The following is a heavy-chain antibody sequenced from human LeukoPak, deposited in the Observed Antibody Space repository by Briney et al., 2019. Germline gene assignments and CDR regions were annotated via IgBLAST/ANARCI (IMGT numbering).Heavy chain of an antibody. J-gene: IGHJ3*02. CDR2: FDPEDGKT. CDR3: ATDTSNWNDGFDI. D-gene: IGHD1-1*01. V-gene: IGHV1-24*01. CDR1: GYTFTELP. Sequence: GASVKVSCKVSGYTFTELPMHRVRQAPGKGLEWMGGFDPEDGKTIYAQTFQGRVTLTEDTSTDTAYMELNSLRFEDTAVYYCATDTSNWNDGFDIWGQGTMVTVSS.